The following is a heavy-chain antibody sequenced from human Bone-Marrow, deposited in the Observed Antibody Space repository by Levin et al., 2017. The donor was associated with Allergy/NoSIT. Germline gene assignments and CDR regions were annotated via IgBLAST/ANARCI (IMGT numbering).Heavy chain of an antibody. Sequence: SETLSLTCTISGGSISNYYWSWIRQPPGKGLEWIGYIYYTGTTNYNSSLKSRVTISIDNSKNQFSLKLNSVTAADTAVYFCARDRNTERPAAFDIWGQGTMVTVSS. CDR3: ARDRNTERPAAFDI. D-gene: IGHD2-2*02. CDR2: IYYTGTT. CDR1: GGSISNYY. V-gene: IGHV4-59*01. J-gene: IGHJ3*02.